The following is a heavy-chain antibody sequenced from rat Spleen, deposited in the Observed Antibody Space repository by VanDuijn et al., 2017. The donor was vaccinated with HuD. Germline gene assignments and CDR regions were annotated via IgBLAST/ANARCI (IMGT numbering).Heavy chain of an antibody. V-gene: IGHV5-27*01. D-gene: IGHD1-4*01. CDR2: ISTVIENT. Sequence: EVELVESGGGLVQPGRSMKLSCVASGFTFSNYYMAWVRQTPTKGLEWVAYISTVIENTYYRDSVKGRFTISRDNAKSTLYLQMDSLRSEDTATYYCTTGVYPGNFDYWGQGTLVTVSS. J-gene: IGHJ3*01. CDR3: TTGVYPGNFDY. CDR1: GFTFSNYY.